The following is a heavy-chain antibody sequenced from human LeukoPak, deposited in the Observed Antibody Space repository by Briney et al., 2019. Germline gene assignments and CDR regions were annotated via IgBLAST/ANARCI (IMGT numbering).Heavy chain of an antibody. J-gene: IGHJ4*02. CDR2: ISGSGGST. CDR1: GFTFSSYA. D-gene: IGHD6-19*01. V-gene: IGHV3-23*01. CDR3: AHSISVAGSFDY. Sequence: GGSLRLSCAASGFTFSSYAMSWVRQAPGKGLEWVSAISGSGGSTYYADSVKGRFTISRDNSKNTLYLRMNSLRAEDTAVYYCAHSISVAGSFDYWGQGTLVTVSS.